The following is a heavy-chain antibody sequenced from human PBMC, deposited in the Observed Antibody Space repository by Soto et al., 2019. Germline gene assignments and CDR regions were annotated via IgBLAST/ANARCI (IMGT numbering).Heavy chain of an antibody. J-gene: IGHJ6*02. D-gene: IGHD3-10*01. CDR3: AKDQKDYSGSGTYYVPYGMDV. CDR1: GFTFSNFG. Sequence: PGGSLRLSCVASGFTFSNFGMHWVRQAPGKGLEWVALTSFDGNKNYYADTVKGRFTLSRDNSKNKLYLQMNRLRAEDTALYFCAKDQKDYSGSGTYYVPYGMDVWGQGTTVTVSS. CDR2: TSFDGNKN. V-gene: IGHV3-30*18.